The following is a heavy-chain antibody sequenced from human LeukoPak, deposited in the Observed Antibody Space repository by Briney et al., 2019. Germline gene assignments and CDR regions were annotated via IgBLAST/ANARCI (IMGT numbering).Heavy chain of an antibody. V-gene: IGHV3-15*07. CDR1: GFIFSDVR. Sequence: GGSLRFSCAASGFIFSDVRMNWVRQAPGKGLEWVGSIKRKSDGETSAYAAPVKGRFTISRDDSKNTLFLQMNSLKTEDTAMYYCTADTPSSSSQAFDHWGQGTLVTVSS. J-gene: IGHJ4*02. CDR3: TADTPSSSSQAFDH. D-gene: IGHD6-19*01. CDR2: IKRKSDGETS.